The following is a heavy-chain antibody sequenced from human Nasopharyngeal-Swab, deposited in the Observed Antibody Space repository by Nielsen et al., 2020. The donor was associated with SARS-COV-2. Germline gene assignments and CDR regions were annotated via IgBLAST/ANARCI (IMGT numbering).Heavy chain of an antibody. CDR3: ARDGARGYSYGYGGGDYYYYYYMDV. CDR2: IIPIFGTA. CDR1: GGTFSSYA. D-gene: IGHD5-18*01. J-gene: IGHJ6*03. Sequence: SVKVSCKASGGTFSSYAISWVRQAPGQGLEWMGGIIPIFGTANYAQKFQGRVTITADESTSTAYMELSSLRSEDTAVYYCARDGARGYSYGYGGGDYYYYYYMDVWDKGTTVTVSS. V-gene: IGHV1-69*13.